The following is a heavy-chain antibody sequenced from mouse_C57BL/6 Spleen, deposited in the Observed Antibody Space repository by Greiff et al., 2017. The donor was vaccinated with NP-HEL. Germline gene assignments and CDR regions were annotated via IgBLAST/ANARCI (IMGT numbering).Heavy chain of an antibody. Sequence: EVQLQQSGAELVRPGASVKLSCTASGFNIKDDYMHWVKQRPEQGLEWIGWIDPENGATEYASKFQGTATITADTTSNTAYLHLSSLTSVDTAVYDCTSYIVFAYGGQGTLVTVSA. V-gene: IGHV14-4*01. CDR2: IDPENGAT. CDR1: GFNIKDDY. D-gene: IGHD1-3*01. CDR3: TSYIVFAY. J-gene: IGHJ3*01.